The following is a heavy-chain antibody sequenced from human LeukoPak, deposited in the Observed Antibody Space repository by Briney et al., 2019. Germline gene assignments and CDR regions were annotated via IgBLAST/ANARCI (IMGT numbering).Heavy chain of an antibody. CDR3: AKEPPRGDYVFGDAFDI. CDR1: GFTFSSYA. D-gene: IGHD4-17*01. Sequence: PGGSLRLSCAASGFTFSSYAMSWVRQAPGKGLEWVSAISGSGGSTYYADSVKGRFTISRDNSKNTLYLQMNSLRAEDTAVYYCAKEPPRGDYVFGDAFDIWGQGTMVTVSS. CDR2: ISGSGGST. J-gene: IGHJ3*02. V-gene: IGHV3-23*01.